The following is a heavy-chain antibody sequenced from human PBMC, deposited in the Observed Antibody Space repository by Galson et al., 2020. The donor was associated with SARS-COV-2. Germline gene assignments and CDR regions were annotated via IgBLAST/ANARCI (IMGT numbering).Heavy chain of an antibody. D-gene: IGHD1-26*01. CDR2: INYSGST. J-gene: IGHJ4*02. Sequence: SETLSLTCAVSGGSFSDYFWSWIRQAPGKGLEWIGEINYSGSTNYNPSLKSPVIISVDKFKRQFSLNVTSVTAADTAVYYCARGDYTGSYQRYSPYFFDYWSQGALVTVST. CDR1: GGSFSDYF. CDR3: ARGDYTGSYQRYSPYFFDY. V-gene: IGHV4-34*01.